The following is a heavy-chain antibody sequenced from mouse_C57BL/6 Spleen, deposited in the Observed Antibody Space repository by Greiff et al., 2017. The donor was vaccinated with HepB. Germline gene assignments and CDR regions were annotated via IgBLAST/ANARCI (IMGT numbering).Heavy chain of an antibody. CDR1: GYTFTDYN. Sequence: VQLQQSGPELVKPGASVKIPCKASGYTFTDYNMDWVKQSHGKSLEWIGDINPNNGGTIYNQKFKGKATLTVDKSSSTAYMELRSLTSEDTAVYYCARDHYGSSSFDYWGQGTTLTVSS. CDR2: INPNNGGT. J-gene: IGHJ2*01. CDR3: ARDHYGSSSFDY. D-gene: IGHD1-1*01. V-gene: IGHV1-18*01.